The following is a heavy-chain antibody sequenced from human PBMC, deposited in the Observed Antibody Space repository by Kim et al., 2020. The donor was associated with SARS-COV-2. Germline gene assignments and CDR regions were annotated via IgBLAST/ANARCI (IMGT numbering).Heavy chain of an antibody. V-gene: IGHV5-51*01. Sequence: GESLKISCKGSGYSFTSYWIGWVRQMPGKGLEWMGIIYPGDSDTRYSPSFQGQVTISADKSISTAYLQWSSLKASDTAMYYCARLGWNGYKKKGSSNGMDVWGQGTTVTVSS. CDR3: ARLGWNGYKKKGSSNGMDV. J-gene: IGHJ6*02. D-gene: IGHD5-12*01. CDR2: IYPGDSDT. CDR1: GYSFTSYW.